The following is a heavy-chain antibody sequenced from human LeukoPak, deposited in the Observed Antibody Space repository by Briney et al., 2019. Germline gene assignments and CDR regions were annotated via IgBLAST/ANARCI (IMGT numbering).Heavy chain of an antibody. CDR1: GFTFSSYG. D-gene: IGHD3-16*02. CDR3: AKSLVLRKSRGY. Sequence: GGSLRLSCAASGFTFSSYGMSWVRQAPGKGLEWVSGISGSGDSTYYAASVKGRFTISRDNSKNTLYVQMNSLRAEDTAVYYCAKSLVLRKSRGYWGQGILVTVSS. V-gene: IGHV3-23*01. CDR2: ISGSGDST. J-gene: IGHJ4*02.